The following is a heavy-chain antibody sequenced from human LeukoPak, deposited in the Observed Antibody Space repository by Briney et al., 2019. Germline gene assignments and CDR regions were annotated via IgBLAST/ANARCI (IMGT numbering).Heavy chain of an antibody. CDR1: GGSISSYY. D-gene: IGHD5-18*01. Sequence: SETLSLTCTVSGGSISSYYWSWIRQPPGKGLEWIGYIYYSGSTNYSPSLKSRVTISVDTSKIQFSLKLSSVTAADTAVHYCARDLGYSYGYVYWGQGTLVTVSS. J-gene: IGHJ4*02. V-gene: IGHV4-59*01. CDR2: IYYSGST. CDR3: ARDLGYSYGYVY.